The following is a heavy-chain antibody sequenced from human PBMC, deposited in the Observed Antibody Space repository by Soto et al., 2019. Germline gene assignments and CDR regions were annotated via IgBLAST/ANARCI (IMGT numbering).Heavy chain of an antibody. D-gene: IGHD6-13*01. Sequence: GGSMRLSCASYELPFSSYSMNWVRHAPGKGLEWVSYISSSSSTIYYADSVKGRFTISRDNAKNSLYLQMNSLRDEDTAVYYCARDVSSSWYWVGDYYYGMDVWGQGTTVTVSS. CDR1: ELPFSSYS. V-gene: IGHV3-48*02. CDR3: ARDVSSSWYWVGDYYYGMDV. CDR2: ISSSSSTI. J-gene: IGHJ6*02.